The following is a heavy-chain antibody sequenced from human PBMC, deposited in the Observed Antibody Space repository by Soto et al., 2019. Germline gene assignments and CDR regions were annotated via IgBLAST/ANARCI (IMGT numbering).Heavy chain of an antibody. V-gene: IGHV3-48*03. J-gene: IGHJ4*02. CDR2: ITSSGSLI. CDR1: GFTFSGYG. CDR3: ATTVTTVDY. Sequence: TGGSLRLSCAASGFTFSGYGLNWVRQAPGKGLEWISYITSSGSLIYYADSLKGRFTISRDNVKNSLFLQMNSLRAEDTAVYYCATTVTTVDYWGQGTLVTVSS. D-gene: IGHD4-17*01.